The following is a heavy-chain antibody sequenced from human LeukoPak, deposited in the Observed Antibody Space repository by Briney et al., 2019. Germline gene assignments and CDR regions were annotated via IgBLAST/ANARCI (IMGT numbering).Heavy chain of an antibody. V-gene: IGHV5-51*01. CDR3: ARQTDEYFQH. CDR1: GYTFTSYW. CDR2: IYPGDADT. Sequence: GASLKISCKASGYTFTSYWICWVRQMPGKGLEWMGIIYPGDADTRYSPSLQGQVTISADKSISTAYLQWSSLKASDTAIYYCARQTDEYFQHWGQGTLVTVSS. J-gene: IGHJ1*01.